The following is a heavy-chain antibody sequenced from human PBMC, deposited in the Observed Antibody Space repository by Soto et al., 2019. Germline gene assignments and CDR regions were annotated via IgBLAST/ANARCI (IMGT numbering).Heavy chain of an antibody. Sequence: QVQLVQSGGEVKKPGASVKVSCKASGYTFADSGISWVRQAPGQGLEWLGWSSAYNGDTEYAQKFQGRVTMTTDTSTSTAYMELRSLTSDYTAVYYCAIVRAAAFVPVDFWGQGTLVPVSS. J-gene: IGHJ4*02. V-gene: IGHV1-18*01. CDR1: GYTFADSG. D-gene: IGHD2-2*01. CDR2: SSAYNGDT. CDR3: AIVRAAAFVPVDF.